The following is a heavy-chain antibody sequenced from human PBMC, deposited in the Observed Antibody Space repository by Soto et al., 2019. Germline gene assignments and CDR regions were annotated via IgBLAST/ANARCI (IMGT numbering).Heavy chain of an antibody. CDR2: ISYDGSNK. CDR3: ARGPQQSMIVVVITTSLYYFDY. J-gene: IGHJ4*02. V-gene: IGHV3-30-3*01. Sequence: GGSLRLSCAASGFTFSSYAMHWVRQAPGKGLEWVAVISYDGSNKYYADSVKGRFTISRDNSKNTLYLQMNSLRAEDTAVYYCARGPQQSMIVVVITTSLYYFDYWGQGTLVTVSS. D-gene: IGHD3-22*01. CDR1: GFTFSSYA.